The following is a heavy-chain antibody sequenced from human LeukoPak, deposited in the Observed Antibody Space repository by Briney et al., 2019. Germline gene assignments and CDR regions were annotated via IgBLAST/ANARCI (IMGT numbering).Heavy chain of an antibody. J-gene: IGHJ6*03. Sequence: GGSLRLSCAASGFTFSDYWMHWVRQAPGKGLVWVSRVNSDGSDTTYADSVKGRFTISRDNAKNTVFLQMNSLRAEDTAVYYCARSSNWGYYYYMDVWGKGTTVTVSS. CDR3: ARSSNWGYYYYMDV. CDR1: GFTFSDYW. D-gene: IGHD7-27*01. V-gene: IGHV3-74*01. CDR2: VNSDGSDT.